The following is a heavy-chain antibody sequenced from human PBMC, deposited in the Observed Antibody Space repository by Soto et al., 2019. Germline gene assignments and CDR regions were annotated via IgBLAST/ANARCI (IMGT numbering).Heavy chain of an antibody. CDR2: IIPIFGTA. V-gene: IGHV1-69*01. CDR1: GGTFSSYA. D-gene: IGHD2-15*01. Sequence: QVQLVQSGAEVKKPGSSVKVSCKASGGTFSSYAISWVRQAPGQGLEWMGGIIPIFGTANYAQKFQGGVTITADESTSTAYMELSSLRSEDTAVYYCAGRGYCSGGSRGCFDYWGQGTLVTVSS. CDR3: AGRGYCSGGSRGCFDY. J-gene: IGHJ4*02.